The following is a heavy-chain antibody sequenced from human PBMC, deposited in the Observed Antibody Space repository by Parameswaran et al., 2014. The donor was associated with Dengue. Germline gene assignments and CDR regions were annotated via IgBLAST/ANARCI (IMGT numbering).Heavy chain of an antibody. D-gene: IGHD3-22*01. V-gene: IGHV2-26*01. CDR3: ARSDGTTHYYDSSGYITPREYYFDY. CDR2: IFSNDEK. J-gene: IGHJ4*02. Sequence: RWIRQPPGKALEWLAHIFSNDEKSYSTSLKSRLTISKDTSKSQVVLTMTNMDPVDTATYYCARSDGTTHYYDSSGYITPREYYFDYWGQGTLVTVSS.